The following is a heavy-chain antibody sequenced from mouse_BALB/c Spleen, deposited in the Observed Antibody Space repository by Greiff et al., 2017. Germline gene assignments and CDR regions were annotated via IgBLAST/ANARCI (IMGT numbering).Heavy chain of an antibody. CDR3: ARDDYDGFAY. CDR2: ISNLAYSI. V-gene: IGHV5-15*02. Sequence: EVHLVESGGGLVQPGGSRKLSCAASGFTFSDYGMAWVRQAPGKGPEWVAFISNLAYSIYYADTVTGRFTISRENAKNTLYLEMSSLRSEDTAMYYCARDDYDGFAYWGQGTLVTVSA. J-gene: IGHJ3*01. CDR1: GFTFSDYG. D-gene: IGHD2-4*01.